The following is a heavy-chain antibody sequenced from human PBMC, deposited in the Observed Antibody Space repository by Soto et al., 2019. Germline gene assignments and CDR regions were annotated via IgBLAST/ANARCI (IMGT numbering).Heavy chain of an antibody. Sequence: GESLKISCQGSGYIFSDFWIGWVRQMPGRGLEWMGAFYPADSDSRYSPSFQGQVTMSADKSTGTAYLQWSSLKASDTAMYYCARLIGYCSGGRCFSHRGYYYAMDVWGQGTTVTVSS. D-gene: IGHD2-15*01. CDR1: GYIFSDFW. CDR2: FYPADSDS. J-gene: IGHJ6*02. CDR3: ARLIGYCSGGRCFSHRGYYYAMDV. V-gene: IGHV5-51*01.